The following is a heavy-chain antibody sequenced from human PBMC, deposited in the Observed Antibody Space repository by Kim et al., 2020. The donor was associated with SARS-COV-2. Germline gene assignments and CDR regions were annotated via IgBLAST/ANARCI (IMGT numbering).Heavy chain of an antibody. CDR3: ARGKTLVTAWYSSGWLRDGRGGWTFDI. D-gene: IGHD6-19*01. CDR1: GGSISSYY. Sequence: SETLSLTCTVSGGSISSYYWSWIRQPPGKGLEWIGYIYYSGSTNYNPSLKSRVTISVDTSKNQFSLKLSSVTAADTAVYYCARGKTLVTAWYSSGWLRDGRGGWTFDIWGQGTMVTVSS. CDR2: IYYSGST. J-gene: IGHJ3*02. V-gene: IGHV4-59*01.